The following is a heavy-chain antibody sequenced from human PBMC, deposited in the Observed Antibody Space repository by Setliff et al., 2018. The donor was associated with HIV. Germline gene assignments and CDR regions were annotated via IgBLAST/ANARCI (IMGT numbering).Heavy chain of an antibody. J-gene: IGHJ4*02. CDR1: GVPTSASTYY. D-gene: IGHD2-8*02. CDR2: ISYSGKT. CDR3: ARQGAGTGHSFDS. V-gene: IGHV4-39*01. Sequence: PSETLSLTCTVSGVPTSASTYYWGWIRQPPGKGLDWIGYISYSGKTYYNPSLKSRVTISVDTSNNHFSLRLNSVTAADTAIYYCARQGAGTGHSFDSWGPGALVTVSS.